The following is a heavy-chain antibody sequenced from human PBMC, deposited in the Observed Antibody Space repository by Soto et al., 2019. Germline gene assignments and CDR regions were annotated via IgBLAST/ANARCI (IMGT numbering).Heavy chain of an antibody. V-gene: IGHV5-51*01. J-gene: IGHJ4*02. Sequence: PGESLKISCKGSGYSFTSYWIGWVRQMPGNGLEWMGIIYPGDSDTRYSPSFQGQVTISADKSISTAYLQWSSLKASDTAMYYCARVGTNYYDSSGYYFGFDYWGQGTLVTVSS. CDR1: GYSFTSYW. CDR3: ARVGTNYYDSSGYYFGFDY. CDR2: IYPGDSDT. D-gene: IGHD3-22*01.